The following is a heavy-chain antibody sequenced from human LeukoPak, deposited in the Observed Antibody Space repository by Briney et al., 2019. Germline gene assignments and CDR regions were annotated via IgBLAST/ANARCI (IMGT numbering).Heavy chain of an antibody. Sequence: GGSLRLSCEASGLSFTNYAMMWVRHAPGKGLQWISTLTGYGGAYYADSGEGRFIISRDISKNTMFLQMYSLRDEDTAVYYCAKGAAAGKVDWFDPWGQETLVTVSS. J-gene: IGHJ5*02. CDR1: GLSFTNYA. CDR2: LTGYGGA. CDR3: AKGAAAGKVDWFDP. D-gene: IGHD6-13*01. V-gene: IGHV3-23*01.